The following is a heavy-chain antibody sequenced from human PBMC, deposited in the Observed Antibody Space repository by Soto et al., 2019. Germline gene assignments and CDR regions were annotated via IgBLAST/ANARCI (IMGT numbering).Heavy chain of an antibody. V-gene: IGHV3-7*03. Sequence: GGSLRLSCAASGFTFSIYWMNWARQAPGKGLEWVANIKHDGSEKYHADSVKGRFTISRDNAKNSLYLQMNSLRAEDTAVYYCARLNRGVGITSPHLDYWGQGTLVTVSS. D-gene: IGHD3-10*01. CDR3: ARLNRGVGITSPHLDY. J-gene: IGHJ4*02. CDR2: IKHDGSEK. CDR1: GFTFSIYW.